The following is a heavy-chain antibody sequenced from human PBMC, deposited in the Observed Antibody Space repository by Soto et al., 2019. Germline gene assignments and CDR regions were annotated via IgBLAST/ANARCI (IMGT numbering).Heavy chain of an antibody. J-gene: IGHJ4*02. CDR2: ISYVETNE. CDR1: GFTFSSYA. Sequence: PGGSLRLSCAASGFTFSSYAMHWVRQAPGKGLEWVAFISYVETNEYYADSVKGRFTISRDNSRNTVYVQMNGLRSEDTAVYYCARAPLAAFHYFDYWGQGTLVTVSS. D-gene: IGHD2-15*01. CDR3: ARAPLAAFHYFDY. V-gene: IGHV3-30-3*01.